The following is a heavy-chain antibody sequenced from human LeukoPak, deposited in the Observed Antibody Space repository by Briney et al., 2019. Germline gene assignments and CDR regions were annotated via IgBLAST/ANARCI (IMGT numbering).Heavy chain of an antibody. Sequence: PSETLSLTCAVYGGSFSGYYWSWIRQPPGKGLEWIGEINHSGSTNYNPSLKSRVTISVDTSKNQFSLKLSSVTAADTAVYYCASMDYDFWSGYSTLDYWGQGTLVTASS. CDR2: INHSGST. CDR1: GGSFSGYY. CDR3: ASMDYDFWSGYSTLDY. V-gene: IGHV4-34*01. J-gene: IGHJ4*02. D-gene: IGHD3-3*01.